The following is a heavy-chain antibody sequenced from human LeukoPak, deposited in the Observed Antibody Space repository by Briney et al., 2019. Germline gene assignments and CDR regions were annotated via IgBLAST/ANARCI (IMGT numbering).Heavy chain of an antibody. V-gene: IGHV4-39*01. Sequence: SETLSLTCTVSGGSISSSSYYWGWIRQPPGKGLEWIGSIYYSGSTYYNPSLKSRVTISVDTSKNQFSLKLSSVIAADTAVYYCARHDYGDYTSSWYFDLWGRGTLVTVSS. CDR2: IYYSGST. CDR3: ARHDYGDYTSSWYFDL. CDR1: GGSISSSSYY. D-gene: IGHD4-17*01. J-gene: IGHJ2*01.